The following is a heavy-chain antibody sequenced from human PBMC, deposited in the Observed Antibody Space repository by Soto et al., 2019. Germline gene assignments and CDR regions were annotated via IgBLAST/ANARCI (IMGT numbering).Heavy chain of an antibody. J-gene: IGHJ5*02. CDR3: ARVKLELRFERGRSFDP. CDR1: GGTFSSYA. Sequence: QVQLVQSGAEVKKPGSSVKVSCKASGGTFSSYAISWVRQAPGQGLEWMGGIIPIFGTANYAQKFQGRVTITADESTSTAYMELSSLRSEDTAVYYCARVKLELRFERGRSFDPWGQGTLVTVSS. CDR2: IIPIFGTA. D-gene: IGHD1-7*01. V-gene: IGHV1-69*12.